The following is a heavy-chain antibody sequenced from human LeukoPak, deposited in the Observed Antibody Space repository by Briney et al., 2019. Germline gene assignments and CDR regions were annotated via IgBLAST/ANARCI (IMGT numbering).Heavy chain of an antibody. CDR1: GYTSTGYY. CDR3: ARESRGRNAFDI. CDR2: INPNSGGT. Sequence: ASVKVSCKASGYTSTGYYMHWVRQAPGQGLEWMGWINPNSGGTNYAQKFQGRVTITRNTSISTAYMELSSLRSEDTAVYYCARESRGRNAFDIWGQGTMVTVSS. D-gene: IGHD5-12*01. J-gene: IGHJ3*02. V-gene: IGHV1-2*02.